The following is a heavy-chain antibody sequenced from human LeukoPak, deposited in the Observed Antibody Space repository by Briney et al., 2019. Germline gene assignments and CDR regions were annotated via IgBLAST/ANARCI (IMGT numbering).Heavy chain of an antibody. Sequence: GGSLRLSCAASGFTFSAYWMSWVRQAPGKGLEWVANIKQDGSDKFNADSMKGRFTISRDNAKNSVYLQMDSLRVEDTAVYYCTRDYRGKDVWGRGTTVTVSS. J-gene: IGHJ6*02. CDR3: TRDYRGKDV. CDR2: IKQDGSDK. V-gene: IGHV3-7*01. CDR1: GFTFSAYW. D-gene: IGHD3-16*02.